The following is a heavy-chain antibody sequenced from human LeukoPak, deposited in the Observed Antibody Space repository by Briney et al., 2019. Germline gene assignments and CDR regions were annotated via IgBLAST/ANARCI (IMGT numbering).Heavy chain of an antibody. V-gene: IGHV1-2*06. CDR3: ARGDPGTSNISHYYYYYYKDV. CDR1: GYTFTGYY. J-gene: IGHJ6*03. Sequence: ASVKVSCKASGYTFTGYYMHWVRQAPGQGLEWMGRINPNSGGTNYAEKFQGRVTMTMDTSISTAYMELSRLRYDDTAVYYCARGDPGTSNISHYYYYYYKDVWGKGTTVTVSS. D-gene: IGHD2-2*01. CDR2: INPNSGGT.